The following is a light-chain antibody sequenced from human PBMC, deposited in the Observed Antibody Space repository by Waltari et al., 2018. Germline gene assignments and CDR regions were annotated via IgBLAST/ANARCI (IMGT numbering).Light chain of an antibody. V-gene: IGLV10-54*01. CDR1: SNNVGNQG. Sequence: QAGLTQPPSVSKGLRQTATLTCTGNSNNVGNQGAAWLQQHQGHPPKLLLCRNNNRPAGISGGFSASRSGNTASLTITGLQPEDEADYYCSAWDSSLSAYVFGTGTKVTVL. CDR2: RNN. J-gene: IGLJ1*01. CDR3: SAWDSSLSAYV.